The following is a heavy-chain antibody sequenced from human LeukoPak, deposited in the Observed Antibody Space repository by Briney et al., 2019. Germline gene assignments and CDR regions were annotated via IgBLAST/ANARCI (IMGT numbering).Heavy chain of an antibody. V-gene: IGHV3-23*01. Sequence: GGSLRLSCAASGFIFSNYGMNWVRQAPGKGLEWVAAISASGSATSYAGSVKGRFTISRDNSKNTLYLQMNSLRAEDTAVYYCAREKPEYYDFWSGYLGGGFYGMDVWGQGTTVTVSS. D-gene: IGHD3-3*01. CDR3: AREKPEYYDFWSGYLGGGFYGMDV. J-gene: IGHJ6*02. CDR1: GFIFSNYG. CDR2: ISASGSAT.